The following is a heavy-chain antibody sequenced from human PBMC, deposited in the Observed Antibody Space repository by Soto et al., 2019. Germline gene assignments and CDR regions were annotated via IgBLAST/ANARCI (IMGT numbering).Heavy chain of an antibody. CDR3: VRGSFGYYGP. Sequence: GGSLRLSCTTSGFSFGDYAMTWVRQAPGKGLEWVGFIRNPGYGGATEYATSVKGRFIISRDDSMSSAYLQLNSLKVDDSAVYYCVRGSFGYYGPWGQGTLVTVS. J-gene: IGHJ5*02. D-gene: IGHD3-3*01. CDR2: IRNPGYGGAT. V-gene: IGHV3-49*04. CDR1: GFSFGDYA.